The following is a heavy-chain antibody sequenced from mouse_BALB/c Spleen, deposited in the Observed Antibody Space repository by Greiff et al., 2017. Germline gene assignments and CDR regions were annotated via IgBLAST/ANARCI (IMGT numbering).Heavy chain of an antibody. CDR2: ISNGGGST. CDR3: ARRRNGNYFDY. CDR1: GFTFSSYT. J-gene: IGHJ2*01. Sequence: EVKLMESGGGLVQPGGSLKLSCAASGFTFSSYTMSWVRQTPEKRLEWVAYISNGGGSTYYPDTVKGRFTISRDNAKNTLYLQMSSLKSEDTAMYYCARRRNGNYFDYWGQGTTLTVSS. D-gene: IGHD4-1*01. V-gene: IGHV5-12-2*01.